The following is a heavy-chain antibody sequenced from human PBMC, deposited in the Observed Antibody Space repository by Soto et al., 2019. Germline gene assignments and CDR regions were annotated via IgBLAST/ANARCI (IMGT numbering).Heavy chain of an antibody. D-gene: IGHD5-18*01. Sequence: GGSLRLSCAASGFTFSSYGMHWVRQAPGKGLEWVAVISYDGSNKYYADSVKGRFTISRDNSKNTLHLQMNSLRAEDTAVYYCAKNSRGSYGYYLFDYWGQGTLVTVSS. J-gene: IGHJ4*02. CDR1: GFTFSSYG. V-gene: IGHV3-30*18. CDR2: ISYDGSNK. CDR3: AKNSRGSYGYYLFDY.